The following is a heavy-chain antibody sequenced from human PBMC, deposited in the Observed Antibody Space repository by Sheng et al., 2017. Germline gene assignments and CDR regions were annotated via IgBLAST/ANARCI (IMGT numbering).Heavy chain of an antibody. Sequence: EVQLVESGGGLVQPGGSLTLSCATSGFTFSNNEMNWVRQAPGKGPEWLAYISSSGGTINYADSVMGRFTISRDDAKTSLYLQMNSLRADDTAAYYCARENWGVDYWGQGTLVTVSS. V-gene: IGHV3-48*03. J-gene: IGHJ4*02. D-gene: IGHD3-16*01. CDR1: GFTFSNNE. CDR2: ISSSGGTI. CDR3: ARENWGVDY.